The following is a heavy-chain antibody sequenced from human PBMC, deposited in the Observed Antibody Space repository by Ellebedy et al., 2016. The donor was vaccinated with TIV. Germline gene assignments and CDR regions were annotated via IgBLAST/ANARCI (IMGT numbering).Heavy chain of an antibody. CDR1: GLTFSSHA. J-gene: IGHJ3*02. CDR3: ARDPVGVGPAFDI. Sequence: GESLKISCAASGLTFSSHAMSWVRQAPGKGLEWVSSISDSGGNTYYADSVKGRFTISRDNSKNTLYLHMNSLRAEDTAVYYCARDPVGVGPAFDIWGQGTMVTVSS. D-gene: IGHD4-23*01. CDR2: ISDSGGNT. V-gene: IGHV3-23*01.